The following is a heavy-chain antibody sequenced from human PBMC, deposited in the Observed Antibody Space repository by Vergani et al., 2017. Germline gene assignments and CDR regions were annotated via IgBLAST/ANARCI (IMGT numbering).Heavy chain of an antibody. CDR1: GGTFSSYA. Sequence: QVQLVQSGAEVKKPGSSVKVSCKASGGTFSSYAISWVRQAPGQGLEWMGRIIPIFGTANYAQKFQGRVTITADESTSTAYMELSSLRSEDTAVYYCAVDEHRSSSPHYYYYGMDDWGQGTTVTVSS. CDR2: IIPIFGTA. CDR3: AVDEHRSSSPHYYYYGMDD. V-gene: IGHV1-69*18. D-gene: IGHD6-13*01. J-gene: IGHJ6*02.